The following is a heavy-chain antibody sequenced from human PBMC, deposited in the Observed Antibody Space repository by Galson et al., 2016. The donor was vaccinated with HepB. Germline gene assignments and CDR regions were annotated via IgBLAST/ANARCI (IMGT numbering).Heavy chain of an antibody. CDR2: ISYTGGT. V-gene: IGHV4-39*02. J-gene: IGHJ5*02. CDR3: VRDSQINWFYL. Sequence: ETLSLTCSVSGDSISGSAYYWGWIRQPPGKGLEWIGTISYTGGTSYNPSLKSRVAISVDTTKNHFSLELTSVTAADTAVYFCVRDSQINWFYLWGQGTRVTVSS. CDR1: GDSISGSAYY.